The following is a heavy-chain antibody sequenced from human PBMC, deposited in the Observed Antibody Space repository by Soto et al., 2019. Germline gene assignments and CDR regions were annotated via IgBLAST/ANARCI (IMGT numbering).Heavy chain of an antibody. V-gene: IGHV1-2*04. CDR1: GYTFTAYY. D-gene: IGHD5-18*01. CDR3: ARGGYTYGYGLDY. CDR2: INPNSGDT. Sequence: QVQLVQSGAEVKKLGASVKVSCKASGYTFTAYYIPWVRQAPGQGLEWVGWINPNSGDTNYAQRFQGWVTMTGDTSVSTAYMDLTRLRSDDTAVYYCARGGYTYGYGLDYWGQGTLVTVSS. J-gene: IGHJ4*02.